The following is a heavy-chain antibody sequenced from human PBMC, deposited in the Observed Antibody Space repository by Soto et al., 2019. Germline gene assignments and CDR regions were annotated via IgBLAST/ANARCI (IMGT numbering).Heavy chain of an antibody. CDR1: GGTFSSYT. CDR3: ASFLRAAAGPLFDY. V-gene: IGHV1-69*02. J-gene: IGHJ4*02. D-gene: IGHD6-13*01. Sequence: GASVKVSCKASGGTFSSYTISWVRQAPGQGLEWMGRIIPILGIANYAQKFQGRVTITADKSTSTAYMELSSLRSEDTAVYYCASFLRAAAGPLFDYWGQGTLVTVSS. CDR2: IIPILGIA.